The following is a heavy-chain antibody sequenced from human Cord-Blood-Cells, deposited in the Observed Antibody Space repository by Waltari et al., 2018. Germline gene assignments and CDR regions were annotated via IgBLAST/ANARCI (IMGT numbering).Heavy chain of an antibody. D-gene: IGHD2-2*01. CDR3: ASYPPPKYCSSTSCYVGYYFDY. J-gene: IGHJ4*02. Sequence: QLQLQESGPGLVKPSETLSLTCTVSGGSISSSSYYWGWIRQTPGKRLEWIGSNDYSRASDYSPPRKSLVTISVDPSKNQFSLKLSSVTAADTAVYYCASYPPPKYCSSTSCYVGYYFDYWGQGTLVTVSS. CDR2: NDYSRAS. CDR1: GGSISSSSYY. V-gene: IGHV4-39*07.